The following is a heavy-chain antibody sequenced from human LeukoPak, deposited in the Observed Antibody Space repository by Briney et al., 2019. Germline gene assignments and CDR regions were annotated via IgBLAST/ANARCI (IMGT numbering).Heavy chain of an antibody. D-gene: IGHD6-13*01. CDR2: INDSGGRT. CDR3: ARDSGIAAERCYYYMDV. V-gene: IGHV3-23*01. CDR1: GFTFRAYG. J-gene: IGHJ6*03. Sequence: GGSLRLSCAASGFTFRAYGMSWVRQAPGKGLEWVSTINDSGGRTHYTDSVKGRFTISRDNSKGTLYLQINSLRAEDTAVYYCARDSGIAAERCYYYMDVWGKGTTITVSS.